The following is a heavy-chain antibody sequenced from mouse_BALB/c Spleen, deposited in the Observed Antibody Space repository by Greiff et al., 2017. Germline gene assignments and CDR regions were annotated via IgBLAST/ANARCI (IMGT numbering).Heavy chain of an antibody. V-gene: IGHV1-69*02. CDR2: IYPSDSYT. Sequence: QVQLQQPGAELVRPGASVKLSCKASGYTFTSYWINWVKQRPGQGLEWIGNIYPSDSYTNYNQKFKDKATLTVDKSSSTAYMQLSSPTSEDSAVYYCTRYESYYGSSWYYFDYWGQGTTLTVSS. CDR3: TRYESYYGSSWYYFDY. CDR1: GYTFTSYW. J-gene: IGHJ2*01. D-gene: IGHD1-1*01.